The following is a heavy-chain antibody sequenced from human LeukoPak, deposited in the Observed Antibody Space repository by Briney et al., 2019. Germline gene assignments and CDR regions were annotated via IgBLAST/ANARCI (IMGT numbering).Heavy chain of an antibody. CDR2: IRSKAYGGTT. D-gene: IGHD3-22*01. CDR3: TRSKAYYYDSSGYSGY. Sequence: GGSLRLSXTASGFTFGDYAMSWVRQAPGKGLEWVGFIRSKAYGGTTEYAASVKGRFTISRDDSKSIAYLQMNSLNTEDTAVYYCTRSKAYYYDSSGYSGYWGQGTLVTVSS. J-gene: IGHJ4*02. CDR1: GFTFGDYA. V-gene: IGHV3-49*04.